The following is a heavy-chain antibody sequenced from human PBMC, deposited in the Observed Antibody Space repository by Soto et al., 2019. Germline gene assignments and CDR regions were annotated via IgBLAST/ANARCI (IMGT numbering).Heavy chain of an antibody. D-gene: IGHD4-17*01. CDR3: AKRTVGWYFDL. Sequence: EVQLLESGGGLVQPGGSLRLSCAASGFTFSSYAMSWVRQAPGKGLEWVSAISGRGDSTYYADSVKGRFTISRDNSKNTQYLQMNSLRAEDTAVYYCAKRTVGWYFDLWGRGTLVTVSS. CDR2: ISGRGDST. J-gene: IGHJ2*01. CDR1: GFTFSSYA. V-gene: IGHV3-23*01.